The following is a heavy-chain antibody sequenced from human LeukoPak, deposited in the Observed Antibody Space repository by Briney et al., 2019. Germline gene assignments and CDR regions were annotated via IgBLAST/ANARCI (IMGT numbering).Heavy chain of an antibody. V-gene: IGHV5-51*01. CDR1: GYSFTSYW. CDR2: IYPGDSDT. Sequence: GESLKISCKGSGYSFTSYWIGWVRQMPGKGLEWMGIIYPGDSDTRYSPSFQGQVTISADKSISTAYLQWSSLKASDTAMYYCATPVGHPRYCSGGSCTEHDAFDIWGQGTMVTVSS. J-gene: IGHJ3*02. CDR3: ATPVGHPRYCSGGSCTEHDAFDI. D-gene: IGHD2-15*01.